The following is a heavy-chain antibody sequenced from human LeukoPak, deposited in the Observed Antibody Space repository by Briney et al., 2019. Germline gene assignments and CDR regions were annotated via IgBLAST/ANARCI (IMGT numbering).Heavy chain of an antibody. CDR3: AREWVIDYGDYDVYHYFDY. V-gene: IGHV1-69*05. D-gene: IGHD4-17*01. CDR1: AGTFSRYA. CDR2: FIPIYGTA. Sequence: SATLSCKASAGTFSRYAISCVRHTPGQRLDWLIRFIPIYGTANYAQKFQGRVTITTDESSITAYMQLSSLRPEYTAVYYCAREWVIDYGDYDVYHYFDYWGQGTLVTVSS. J-gene: IGHJ4*02.